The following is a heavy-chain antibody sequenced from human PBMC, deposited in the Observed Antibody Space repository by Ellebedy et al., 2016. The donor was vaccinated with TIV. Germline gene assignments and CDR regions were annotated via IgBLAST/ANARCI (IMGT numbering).Heavy chain of an antibody. Sequence: GESLKISCAASGFTFSGHWMRWVRQGPGKGPVWVSRVSPDGTTTLYADFVKGRFTISRDNAKNTLNLQMNSLRVDDTSVYYCVRDGFRGRYFDLWGRGTLVTVSS. D-gene: IGHD5-24*01. CDR1: GFTFSGHW. V-gene: IGHV3-74*01. CDR3: VRDGFRGRYFDL. J-gene: IGHJ2*01. CDR2: VSPDGTTT.